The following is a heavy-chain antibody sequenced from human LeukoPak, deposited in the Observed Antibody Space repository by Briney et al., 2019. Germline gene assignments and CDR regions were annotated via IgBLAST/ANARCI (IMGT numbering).Heavy chain of an antibody. D-gene: IGHD3-3*01. V-gene: IGHV4-59*08. CDR1: TGSISSQY. Sequence: PSESLSLTCPVDTGSISSQYWSWVRQPPGRGIGWVGYVSYSGTTKYNPSLKSRVTISVDTSKNQFSLKLNSMTAADTSVYYCARLRFLEWLFPWFDPWGQGTLVTVSS. J-gene: IGHJ5*02. CDR2: VSYSGTT. CDR3: ARLRFLEWLFPWFDP.